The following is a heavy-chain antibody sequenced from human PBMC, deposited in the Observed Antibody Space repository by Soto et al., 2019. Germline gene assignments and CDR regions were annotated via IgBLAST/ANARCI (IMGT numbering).Heavy chain of an antibody. Sequence: QVQLVQSGAEVKKPGASVKVSCKASGSTFSSYDINWVRQATGQGLEWMGWVNPNSGNTDYAQKFQGRVTMTTDTSTSTAFMELTSLRSEDTAIYYCARARGSAEDYWGQGTRVTVSS. CDR1: GSTFSSYD. V-gene: IGHV1-8*01. CDR2: VNPNSGNT. D-gene: IGHD3-10*01. CDR3: ARARGSAEDY. J-gene: IGHJ4*02.